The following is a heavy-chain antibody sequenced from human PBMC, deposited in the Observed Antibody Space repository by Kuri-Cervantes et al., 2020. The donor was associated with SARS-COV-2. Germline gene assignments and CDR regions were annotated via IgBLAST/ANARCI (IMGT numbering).Heavy chain of an antibody. J-gene: IGHJ4*02. D-gene: IGHD2-2*01. CDR1: GGTFSSYA. Sequence: SVKVSCKAPGGTFSSYAVTWVRQAPGQGLEWMGRIIPLFGTTIYAQKFRGRVTITADKSTNTAYMELSSLRSEDTAVYYCARPYCSSTTCYDGTFDSWGQGTLVTVSS. CDR3: ARPYCSSTTCYDGTFDS. V-gene: IGHV1-69*06. CDR2: IIPLFGTT.